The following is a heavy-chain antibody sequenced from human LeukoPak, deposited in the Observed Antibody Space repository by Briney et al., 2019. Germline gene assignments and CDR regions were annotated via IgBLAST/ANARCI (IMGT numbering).Heavy chain of an antibody. CDR1: GYSISSGYY. J-gene: IGHJ4*02. V-gene: IGHV4-38-2*02. CDR2: IYHSAST. CDR3: ARDPLPAATVFDY. Sequence: KPSETLSLTCAVSGYSISSGYYWGWIRQPPGKGLEWIGSIYHSASTYYNPSLKSRVTISVDTSKNQFSLKLSSVTAADTAVYYCARDPLPAATVFDYWGQGTLVTVSS. D-gene: IGHD2-2*01.